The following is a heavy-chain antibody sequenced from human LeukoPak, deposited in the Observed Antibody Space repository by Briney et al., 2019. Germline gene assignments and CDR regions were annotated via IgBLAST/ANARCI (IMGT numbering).Heavy chain of an antibody. CDR1: GGSFSGYY. V-gene: IGHV4-34*01. Sequence: SETLSLTCAVYGGSFSGYYWSWIRQPPGKGLEWIGEINHSGSTNYNPSLKSRATISVDTSKKQFSLKLSYVTAADTAVYYCARGRAAGTSFPFDYWGQGTLVTVSS. CDR3: ARGRAAGTSFPFDY. D-gene: IGHD6-13*01. CDR2: INHSGST. J-gene: IGHJ4*02.